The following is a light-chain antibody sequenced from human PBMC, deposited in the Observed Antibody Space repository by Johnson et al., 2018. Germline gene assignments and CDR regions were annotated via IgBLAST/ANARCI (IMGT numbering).Light chain of an antibody. CDR1: SSNIGNNY. J-gene: IGLJ1*01. Sequence: QPPSVSAAPGQKVTISCSGSSSNIGNNYVSWYQRLPGTAPKLLIYENNKRPSGIPDRFSGSKSGTSATLGITGLQTGDEADYYCGTWDSSLSAGNVFGTGTEVTVL. CDR3: GTWDSSLSAGNV. V-gene: IGLV1-51*02. CDR2: ENN.